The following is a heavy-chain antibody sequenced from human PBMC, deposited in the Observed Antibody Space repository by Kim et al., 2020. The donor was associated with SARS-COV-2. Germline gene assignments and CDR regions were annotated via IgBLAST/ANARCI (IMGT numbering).Heavy chain of an antibody. Sequence: YAASVKGRCTISRDDSKSIAYLQMNSLKTEDTAVYYCTRDKYSSSWYSDYWGQGTLVTVSS. V-gene: IGHV3-49*02. CDR3: TRDKYSSSWYSDY. D-gene: IGHD6-13*01. J-gene: IGHJ4*02.